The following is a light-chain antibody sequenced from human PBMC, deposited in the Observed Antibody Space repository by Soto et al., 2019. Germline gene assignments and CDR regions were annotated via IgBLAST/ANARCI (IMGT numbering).Light chain of an antibody. Sequence: EIVLTQSPATLSVSPGERATLSCRASQSVSSNLAWYQQKPGQAPRLLIYQTSLRAAGIPARFSASGSGTDFTLTISRLEPEDFAVYICQQYGTSPRTFGQGTRLEI. V-gene: IGKV3-20*01. J-gene: IGKJ5*01. CDR2: QTS. CDR3: QQYGTSPRT. CDR1: QSVSSN.